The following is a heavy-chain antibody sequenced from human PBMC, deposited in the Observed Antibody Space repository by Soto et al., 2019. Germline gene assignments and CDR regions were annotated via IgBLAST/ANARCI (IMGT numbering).Heavy chain of an antibody. D-gene: IGHD5-18*01. Sequence: LRLSCAASGFTFSSYAMHWVRQAPGKGLEWVAVISYDGSNKYYADSVKGRFTISRDNSKNTLYLQMNSLRAEDTAVYYCARGSYGYDYWGQGTLVTVSS. J-gene: IGHJ4*02. CDR3: ARGSYGYDY. CDR1: GFTFSSYA. V-gene: IGHV3-30-3*01. CDR2: ISYDGSNK.